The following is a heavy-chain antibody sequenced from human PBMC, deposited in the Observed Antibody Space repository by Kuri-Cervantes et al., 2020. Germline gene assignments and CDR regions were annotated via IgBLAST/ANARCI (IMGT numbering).Heavy chain of an antibody. Sequence: GGSLRLSCAASGSTFSSYSMNWVRQAPGKGLEWVSSISSSSSYIYYADSVKGRFTISRDNAKNSLYLQMNSLRAEDTAVYYCARDDGVITMIVEDSHDAFDIWGQGTMVTVSS. CDR1: GSTFSSYS. D-gene: IGHD3-22*01. CDR2: ISSSSSYI. V-gene: IGHV3-21*01. J-gene: IGHJ3*02. CDR3: ARDDGVITMIVEDSHDAFDI.